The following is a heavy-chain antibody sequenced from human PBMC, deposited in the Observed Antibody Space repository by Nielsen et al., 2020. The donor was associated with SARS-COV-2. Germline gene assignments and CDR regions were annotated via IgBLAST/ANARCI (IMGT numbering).Heavy chain of an antibody. CDR1: GGSISSYY. Sequence: GSLRLSCTVSGGSISSYYWSWIRQPPGKGLEWIGRIYTSGSTNYNPSLKSRVTMSVDTSKNQFSLKLSSVTAADTAVYYCARESLLWFGEPTNWFDPWGQGTLVTVSS. J-gene: IGHJ5*02. CDR2: IYTSGST. V-gene: IGHV4-4*07. D-gene: IGHD3-10*01. CDR3: ARESLLWFGEPTNWFDP.